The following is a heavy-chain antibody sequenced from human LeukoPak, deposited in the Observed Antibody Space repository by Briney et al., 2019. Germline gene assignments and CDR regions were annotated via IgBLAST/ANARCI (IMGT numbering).Heavy chain of an antibody. V-gene: IGHV1-46*01. Sequence: ASVKVSCKASGYGFTSYYIHWVRQAPGQGLEWMGIINPTTGSTIYAQTFQGRVTMTRDVSTSTVYMDLSSLRSADTAVYYCARCGPFYRGPSEYYFDYWGQGTLVTVSS. CDR1: GYGFTSYY. D-gene: IGHD4-23*01. CDR3: ARCGPFYRGPSEYYFDY. J-gene: IGHJ4*02. CDR2: INPTTGST.